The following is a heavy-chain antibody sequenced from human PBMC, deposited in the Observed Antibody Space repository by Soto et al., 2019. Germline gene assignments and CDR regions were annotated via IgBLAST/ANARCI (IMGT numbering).Heavy chain of an antibody. CDR1: GYTFTGHY. CDR2: INPDSGST. V-gene: IGHV1-2*04. Sequence: QEQLVQSGPEVKKPGASVKVSCTASGYTFTGHYIHWVRQAPGQGLEWVGWINPDSGSTNSAQRFHGWGTMTRDTSINTAYLEVKSLKSDDAAVYYCARAPHPGAAPGPPGTFWCQGTLVTAPS. D-gene: IGHD6-25*01. CDR3: ARAPHPGAAPGPPGTF. J-gene: IGHJ4*02.